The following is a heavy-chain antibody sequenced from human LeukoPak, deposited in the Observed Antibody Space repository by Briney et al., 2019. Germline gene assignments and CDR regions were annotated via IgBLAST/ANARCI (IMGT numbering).Heavy chain of an antibody. D-gene: IGHD6-13*01. CDR1: GFTFSSYA. J-gene: IGHJ4*02. V-gene: IGHV3-23*01. CDR3: ARDQIAAAVAFDY. CDR2: ISGSGGST. Sequence: SGGSLRLSCAASGFTFSSYAMSWVRQAPGKGLEWVSAISGSGGSTYYADSVKGRFTISRDNSKNTLYLQMNSLRAEDTAVYYCARDQIAAAVAFDYWGQGTLVTVSS.